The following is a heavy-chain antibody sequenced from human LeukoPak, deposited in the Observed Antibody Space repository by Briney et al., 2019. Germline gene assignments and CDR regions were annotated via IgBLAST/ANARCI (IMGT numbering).Heavy chain of an antibody. CDR1: GYTFTSYD. Sequence: GASVKVSCKASGYTFTSYDINWVRQATGQGLEWMGWMNPNSGNTGYAQKFQGRVTMTRNTSISTAYMELSSLRSEDTAVYYCARVYSSSWYRGYYFDYWGQGTLVTVSS. CDR3: ARVYSSSWYRGYYFDY. J-gene: IGHJ4*02. D-gene: IGHD6-13*01. V-gene: IGHV1-8*01. CDR2: MNPNSGNT.